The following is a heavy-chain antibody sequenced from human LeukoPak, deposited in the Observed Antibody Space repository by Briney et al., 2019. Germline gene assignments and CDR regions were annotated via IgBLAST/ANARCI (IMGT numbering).Heavy chain of an antibody. CDR1: GYTFTSYG. D-gene: IGHD3-3*01. CDR2: ISAYNGNT. J-gene: IGHJ6*02. CDR3: ARGGTIFGVVITDYYYYYGMDV. V-gene: IGHV1-18*01. Sequence: ASVKVSCKASGYTFTSYGISWVRQAPGQGLEWMGWISAYNGNTNYAQKLQGRVTMTTDTSTSTAYMELRSLRSDDTAVYYCARGGTIFGVVITDYYYYYGMDVWAKGPRSPSP.